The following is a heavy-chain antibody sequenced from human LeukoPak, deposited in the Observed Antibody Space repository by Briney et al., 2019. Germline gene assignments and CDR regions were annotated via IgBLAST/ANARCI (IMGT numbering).Heavy chain of an antibody. CDR1: GGSISSGGYY. CDR3: ARHRYDILTGSTIPFDY. D-gene: IGHD3-9*01. CDR2: IYYSGST. V-gene: IGHV4-39*01. J-gene: IGHJ4*02. Sequence: SQTLSLTCTVSGGSISSGGYYWGWIRQPPGKGLEWIGSIYYSGSTYYNPSLKSRVTISVDTSKNQFSLKLSSVTAADTAVYYCARHRYDILTGSTIPFDYWGQGTLVTVSS.